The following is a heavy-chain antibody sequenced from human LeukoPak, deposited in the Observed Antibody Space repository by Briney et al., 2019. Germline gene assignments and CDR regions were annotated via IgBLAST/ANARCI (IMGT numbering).Heavy chain of an antibody. D-gene: IGHD2-15*01. CDR2: ISGSGGST. Sequence: GGTLRLSCAASGFTFSSYGMSWVRQAPGKGLEWVSAISGSGGSTYYADSVKGRFTISRDNSKNTLYLQMNSLRAEDTAVYYCAKVLTDIVVVLDAFDIWGQGTMVTVSS. CDR3: AKVLTDIVVVLDAFDI. J-gene: IGHJ3*02. CDR1: GFTFSSYG. V-gene: IGHV3-23*01.